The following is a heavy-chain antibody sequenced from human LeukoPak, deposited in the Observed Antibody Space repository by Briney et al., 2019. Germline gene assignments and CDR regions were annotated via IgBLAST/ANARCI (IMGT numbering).Heavy chain of an antibody. Sequence: PGGSLRLSCAASGFTFSSYAMHWVRQAPGKGLEWVAVISYDGSNKYYADSVKGRFTISRDNSKNTLYLQMNSLRAEDTAVYYCARAGSGWYAGSFDWGQGTLVTVSS. CDR1: GFTFSSYA. CDR3: ARAGSGWYAGSFD. CDR2: ISYDGSNK. V-gene: IGHV3-30-3*01. D-gene: IGHD6-19*01. J-gene: IGHJ4*02.